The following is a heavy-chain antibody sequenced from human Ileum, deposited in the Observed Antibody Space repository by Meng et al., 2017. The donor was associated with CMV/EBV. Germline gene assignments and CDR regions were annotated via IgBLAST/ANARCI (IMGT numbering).Heavy chain of an antibody. Sequence: EVELVGSGGGFVQPWGSLRLSCAVSGFTFRNYWMHWVCQAPGKGLTWVSHINNDGTSTTYADSVKGRFTISRDNARNTLYLQMNSLKVEDTAMYYCLRDEGDPFDYWGQGTLVTVSS. D-gene: IGHD3-16*01. CDR1: GFTFRNYW. CDR3: LRDEGDPFDY. CDR2: INNDGTST. V-gene: IGHV3-74*03. J-gene: IGHJ4*02.